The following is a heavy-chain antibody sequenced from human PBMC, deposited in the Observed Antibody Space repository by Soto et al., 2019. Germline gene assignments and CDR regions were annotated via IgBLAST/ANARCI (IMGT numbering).Heavy chain of an antibody. CDR1: GGSISSSSYY. CDR2: IYYSGST. D-gene: IGHD3-10*01. CDR3: ARHMGSGVDYYYYGMDV. J-gene: IGHJ6*02. Sequence: QLQLQESGPGLVKPSETLSLTCTVSGGSISSSSYYWGWIRQPPGKGLEWIGSIYYSGSTYYNPSLKRRFTISVDTSKNQFSLKLSSVTAADTAVYYCARHMGSGVDYYYYGMDVWGQGTTVTVSS. V-gene: IGHV4-39*01.